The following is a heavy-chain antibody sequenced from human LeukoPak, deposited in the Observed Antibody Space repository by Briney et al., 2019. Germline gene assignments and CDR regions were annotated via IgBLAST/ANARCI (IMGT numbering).Heavy chain of an antibody. J-gene: IGHJ6*02. D-gene: IGHD6-13*01. Sequence: NTSETLSLTCAVYGGSFSGYYWSWIRQPPGKGLEWIGEINHSGSTNYNPSLKSRVTISVDTSKNQFSLKLSSVTAADTAVYYCARAPRKRIAAAGTVYYGMDVWGQGTTVTVPS. CDR1: GGSFSGYY. CDR2: INHSGST. CDR3: ARAPRKRIAAAGTVYYGMDV. V-gene: IGHV4-34*01.